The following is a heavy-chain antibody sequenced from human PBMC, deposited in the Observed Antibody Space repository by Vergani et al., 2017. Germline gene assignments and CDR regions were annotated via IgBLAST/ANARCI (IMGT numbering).Heavy chain of an antibody. J-gene: IGHJ6*02. CDR2: IRFDGSNK. D-gene: IGHD3-10*01. V-gene: IGHV3-30*02. CDR1: GLTFSTCG. Sequence: QVQLVESGGGVVQPGGSLRLSCAASGLTFSTCGMHWVRQAPGKGLEWVAFIRFDGSNKYYGDSVNGRFIISRDNSKNTVDLRMNSLRTADTAIYYCAKDRPTNMFRGAYGIDVWGQGTTVTVSS. CDR3: AKDRPTNMFRGAYGIDV.